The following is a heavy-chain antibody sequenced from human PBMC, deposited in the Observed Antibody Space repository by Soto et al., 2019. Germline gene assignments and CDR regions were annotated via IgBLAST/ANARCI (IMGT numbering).Heavy chain of an antibody. Sequence: QVQLVQSGAEVKKPGASVKVSCKASGYTFASYAISWMRQAPGQGLEWMGWISAYNGNTNYAQKLQGRVTMTTDTSTSTGYMELRSLRSDDTAVYYWARDPPPPDYWGQGTLVTVSS. V-gene: IGHV1-18*01. CDR2: ISAYNGNT. CDR3: ARDPPPPDY. J-gene: IGHJ4*02. CDR1: GYTFASYA.